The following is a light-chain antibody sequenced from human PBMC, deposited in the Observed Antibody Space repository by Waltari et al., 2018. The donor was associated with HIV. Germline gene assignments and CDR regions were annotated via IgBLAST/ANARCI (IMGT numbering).Light chain of an antibody. CDR1: QSIDTY. CDR3: QQSYSSLST. CDR2: AAS. V-gene: IGKV1-39*01. Sequence: DIQMTPSPSSLSAILGDRVTNTCRASQSIDTYLNWYQQRPGEAPKLLIYAASNLQSGVPSRFSGRGSGTDFTLTISSLQPEDFATYFCQQSYSSLSTFGQGTKL. J-gene: IGKJ2*01.